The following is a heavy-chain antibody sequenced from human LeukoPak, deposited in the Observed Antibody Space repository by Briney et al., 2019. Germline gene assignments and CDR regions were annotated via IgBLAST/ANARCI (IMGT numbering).Heavy chain of an antibody. CDR3: AREQGGSSTSDY. CDR1: GFTFSSYS. V-gene: IGHV3-21*01. Sequence: GGSLRLSGAASGFTFSSYSMNWVRQAPGKGLEWVSSISSSSSYIYYADSVKGRFTISRDNAKNSLYLQMNSLRAEDTAVYYCAREQGGSSTSDYWGQGTLVTVSS. CDR2: ISSSSSYI. J-gene: IGHJ4*02. D-gene: IGHD6-6*01.